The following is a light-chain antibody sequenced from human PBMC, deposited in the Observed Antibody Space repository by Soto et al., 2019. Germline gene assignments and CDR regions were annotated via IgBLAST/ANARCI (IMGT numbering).Light chain of an antibody. V-gene: IGKV3-11*01. J-gene: IGKJ4*01. CDR3: QQRGGWPLT. Sequence: EIVLTQSPATLSLSPGERAALSCRASQGVGRFLAWYQQKPGQAPRLLIYDASNRATGIPARFSGSGSETDFTIAIDHLEPEDFAVYYCQQRGGWPLTFGGGTKVEIK. CDR1: QGVGRF. CDR2: DAS.